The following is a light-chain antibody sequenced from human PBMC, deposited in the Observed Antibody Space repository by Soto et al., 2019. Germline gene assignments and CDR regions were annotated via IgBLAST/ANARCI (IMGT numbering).Light chain of an antibody. J-gene: IGKJ3*01. CDR2: GAS. CDR3: QQYNNWPFT. Sequence: PGERATLSCWASQSLRSSYLAWYQRKPGQAPRLLMFGASRRATGIPDRFNGSGSGTDFILTISSLQSEDFAVYYCQQYNNWPFTFGPGTKVDIK. CDR1: QSLRSSY. V-gene: IGKV3D-15*01.